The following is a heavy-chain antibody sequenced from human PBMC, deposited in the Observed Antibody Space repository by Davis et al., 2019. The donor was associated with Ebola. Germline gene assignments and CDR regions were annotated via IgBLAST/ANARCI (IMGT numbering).Heavy chain of an antibody. J-gene: IGHJ4*02. Sequence: GESLKISCAASGFTFSGSSMNWVRQAPGKGLEWISHISGGTGAMEYADSVQGRFTISRDNAKNSLFLQMHSLRGDDTAVYFCARETPISSRSDWWGQGTLVTVSS. CDR2: ISGGTGAM. V-gene: IGHV3-48*01. CDR1: GFTFSGSS. CDR3: ARETPISSRSDW. D-gene: IGHD2-2*01.